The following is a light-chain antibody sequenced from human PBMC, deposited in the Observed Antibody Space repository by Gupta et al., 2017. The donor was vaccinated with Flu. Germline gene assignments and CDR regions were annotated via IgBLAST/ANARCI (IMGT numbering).Light chain of an antibody. CDR1: SSDVGGYNY. CDR2: DVS. V-gene: IGLV2-11*01. J-gene: IGLJ3*02. Sequence: TSSDVGGYNYVSWYQQHPGKAPKLMIYDVSKRPSGVPDRFSGSKSGNTAYLTISGLQAEDEADYYCCSYAGSYTWVFGGGTKLTVL. CDR3: CSYAGSYTWV.